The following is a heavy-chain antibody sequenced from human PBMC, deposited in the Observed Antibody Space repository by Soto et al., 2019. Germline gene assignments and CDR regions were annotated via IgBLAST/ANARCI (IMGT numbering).Heavy chain of an antibody. J-gene: IGHJ4*02. D-gene: IGHD1-1*01. CDR1: GYAFTTYG. Sequence: QVHLVQSGAEVKKPGASVKVSCKGSGYAFTTYGITWVRQAPGQGLEWMGWISAHNGNTNYAQKLQGGVTVTRDTSTSPAYMELRSLRSDDMAVYYCARGRYGDYWGQGALVTVSS. V-gene: IGHV1-18*03. CDR3: ARGRYGDY. CDR2: ISAHNGNT.